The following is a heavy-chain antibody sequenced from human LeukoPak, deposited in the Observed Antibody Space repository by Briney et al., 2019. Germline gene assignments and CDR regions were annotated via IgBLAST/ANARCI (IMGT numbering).Heavy chain of an antibody. CDR1: GFTVSSNY. V-gene: IGHV3-53*01. CDR3: ARVAVNQRGPDY. Sequence: GGSLRLSCAASGFTVSSNYMSWVRQAPGKGLEWVSVIYSGGSTYYADSVKGRFTISRDNSKNTLYLQMNSLRADDTAVYYCARVAVNQRGPDYWGQGTLVTVSS. CDR2: IYSGGST. D-gene: IGHD1-14*01. J-gene: IGHJ4*02.